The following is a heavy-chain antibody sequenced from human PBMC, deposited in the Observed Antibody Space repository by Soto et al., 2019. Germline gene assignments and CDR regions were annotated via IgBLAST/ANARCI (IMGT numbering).Heavy chain of an antibody. D-gene: IGHD2-15*01. CDR1: GGSIYRSGLY. V-gene: IGHV4-39*01. Sequence: PSETLSLTCTLSGGSIYRSGLYWGGIRQPPGRGLEWVGNIDYNGVTYSNPSFKSRVTISRDTSKNQFSLKLTSVTAADTALYYCGKVLVGATGHTDSDSWGPGTLVTVSS. J-gene: IGHJ4*02. CDR2: IDYNGVT. CDR3: GKVLVGATGHTDSDS.